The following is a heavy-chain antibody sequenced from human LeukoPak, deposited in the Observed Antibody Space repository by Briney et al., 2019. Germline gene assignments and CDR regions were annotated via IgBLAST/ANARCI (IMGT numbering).Heavy chain of an antibody. D-gene: IGHD2-15*01. Sequence: SVKVSCKASGGTFSSYAISWVRQAPGQGLEWMGRIIPIIDTVDYAQKFQGRVTISADKSTSTAYMELSSLRSEDTAVYYCARDGWMDVWGQGTTVTVSS. J-gene: IGHJ6*02. CDR3: ARDGWMDV. CDR1: GGTFSSYA. CDR2: IIPIIDTV. V-gene: IGHV1-69*04.